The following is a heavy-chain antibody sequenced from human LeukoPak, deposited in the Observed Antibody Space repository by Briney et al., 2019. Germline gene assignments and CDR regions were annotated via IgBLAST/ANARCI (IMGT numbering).Heavy chain of an antibody. CDR3: ARDPNGPVYGENHGPFDI. D-gene: IGHD4-17*01. V-gene: IGHV4-31*03. CDR1: GGSNSNGNDY. CDR2: IYHSGSA. Sequence: SETLSLPCTVSGGSNSNGNDYWTWIRQHPEKGLEWIGYIYHSGSAYYNPSLKSRVTISVDTSKDQFSLRLSSVTAADTAVYYCARDPNGPVYGENHGPFDIWGQGTMVTVSS. J-gene: IGHJ3*02.